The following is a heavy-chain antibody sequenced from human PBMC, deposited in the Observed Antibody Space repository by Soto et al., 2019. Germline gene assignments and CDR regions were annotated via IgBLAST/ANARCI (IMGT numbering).Heavy chain of an antibody. D-gene: IGHD3-9*01. Sequence: GGSLRLSCAASEFSFDDYAMSWVRQAPGKGLEWVSVIYSGGSTYYADSVKGRFTISRDNSKNTLYLQMNSLRAEDTAVYYCVRLLDPLKYFDWMSNDFWGQGTQVTVSS. V-gene: IGHV3-66*04. CDR1: EFSFDDYA. CDR2: IYSGGST. J-gene: IGHJ4*02. CDR3: VRLLDPLKYFDWMSNDF.